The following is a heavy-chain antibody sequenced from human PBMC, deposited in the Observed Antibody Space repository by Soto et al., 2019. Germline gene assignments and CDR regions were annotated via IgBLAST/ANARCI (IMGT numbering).Heavy chain of an antibody. D-gene: IGHD6-13*01. CDR2: IYPGDSDT. Sequence: HGESLKISCKGSGYSFTSYWIGWVRQMPGKGLEWMGIIYPGDSDTRYSPSFQGQVTISADKSISTAYLQWSSLKASDTAMYYCARHRWGAAAGAYYYYGMDVWGQGTTVTVSS. J-gene: IGHJ6*02. CDR3: ARHRWGAAAGAYYYYGMDV. V-gene: IGHV5-51*01. CDR1: GYSFTSYW.